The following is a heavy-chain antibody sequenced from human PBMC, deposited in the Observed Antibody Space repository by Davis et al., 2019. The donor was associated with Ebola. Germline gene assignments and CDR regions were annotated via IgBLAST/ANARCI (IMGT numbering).Heavy chain of an antibody. Sequence: ASVKVSCKASGYTFSNFAVSWVRQAPGQGLEWMGWISVYNGNTNYAQKFQGRVTMTTDTSANTAYMELRSLRSDDTAVYYCARGLRYDSSDYWGQGTLVTVSS. J-gene: IGHJ4*02. CDR2: ISVYNGNT. CDR1: GYTFSNFA. D-gene: IGHD3-22*01. CDR3: ARGLRYDSSDY. V-gene: IGHV1-18*01.